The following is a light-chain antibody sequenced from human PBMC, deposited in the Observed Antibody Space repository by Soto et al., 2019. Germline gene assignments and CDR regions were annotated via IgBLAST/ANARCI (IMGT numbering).Light chain of an antibody. V-gene: IGKV1-5*01. CDR2: HAS. CDR3: QHYNYWPYT. Sequence: DIQMTQSPSSLSASVGDRVTITCRASQSISNWLAWYQQKPGTAPKLLIYHASTLESGVPSRFSGSGSGTEFTLTISSLQSEDFAVYYCQHYNYWPYTFGQGTKVDIK. J-gene: IGKJ2*01. CDR1: QSISNW.